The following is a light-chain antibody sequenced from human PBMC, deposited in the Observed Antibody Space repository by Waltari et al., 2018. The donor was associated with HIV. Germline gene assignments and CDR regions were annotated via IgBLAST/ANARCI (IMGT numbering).Light chain of an antibody. J-gene: IGLJ3*02. CDR1: FRDVGGFNF. CDR3: CSYAGSFTLL. CDR2: DVN. Sequence: QSALTQPRSVSGSPGQSVTLSCSGTFRDVGGFNFVSWYQQHSGKSPKLVIFDVNKRPSGVPDRFSGSKSGNTASLTVSGLQAEDEADYFCCSYAGSFTLLFGGGTNLAVL. V-gene: IGLV2-11*01.